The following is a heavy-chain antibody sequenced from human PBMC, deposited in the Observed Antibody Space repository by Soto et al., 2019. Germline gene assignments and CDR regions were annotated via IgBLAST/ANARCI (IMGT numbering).Heavy chain of an antibody. CDR3: AKDRGWDYYYYGMDV. CDR1: GFTFDDYA. J-gene: IGHJ6*02. Sequence: GGSLRLSCAASGFTFDDYAMHWVRQAPGKGLEWVSGISWNIGSIGYADSVKGRFTISRDNAKNSLYLQMNSLRAEDTALYYCAKDRGWDYYYYGMDVWGQGTTVTVSS. D-gene: IGHD3-16*01. CDR2: ISWNIGSI. V-gene: IGHV3-9*01.